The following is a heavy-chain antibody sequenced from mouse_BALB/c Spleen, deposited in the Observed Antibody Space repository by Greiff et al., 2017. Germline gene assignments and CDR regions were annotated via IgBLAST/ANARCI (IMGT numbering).Heavy chain of an antibody. D-gene: IGHD1-1*01. Sequence: VQLQQSGPGLVQPSQSLSITCTVSGFSLTSYGVHWVRQSPGKGLEWLGVIWSGGSTDYNAAFISRLSISKDNSKSQVFFKMNSLQANDTAIYYCARIGWISLLRDYAMDYWGQGTSVTVSS. CDR1: GFSLTSYG. J-gene: IGHJ4*01. CDR3: ARIGWISLLRDYAMDY. V-gene: IGHV2-2*02. CDR2: IWSGGST.